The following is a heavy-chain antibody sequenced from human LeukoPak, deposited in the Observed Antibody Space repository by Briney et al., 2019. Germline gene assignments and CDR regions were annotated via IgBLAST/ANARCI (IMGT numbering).Heavy chain of an antibody. CDR3: AREVATVVVPAATTLDY. Sequence: GASVKVSCKASGYTFTSYGISWVRQAPGQGLEWMGWISAYNGNTNYAQKLQGRVTMTTDTSTSTAYMELRSLRSDDTAVYYCAREVATVVVPAATTLDYWGQGTLVTVSS. V-gene: IGHV1-18*01. CDR2: ISAYNGNT. D-gene: IGHD2-2*01. J-gene: IGHJ4*02. CDR1: GYTFTSYG.